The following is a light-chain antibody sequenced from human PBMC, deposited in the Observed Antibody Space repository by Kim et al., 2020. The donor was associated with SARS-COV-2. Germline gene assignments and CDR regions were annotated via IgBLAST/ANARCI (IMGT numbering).Light chain of an antibody. Sequence: SYELTQPPSVSVSPGQTASITCSGDKLGDKYTYWYQQKPGQSPVLVIYKDTKRPSGIPERFSGSNSGNTATLTISGTQAMDEADYYCQEWGSSTAIFGGGTQLTVL. V-gene: IGLV3-1*01. CDR2: KDT. CDR3: QEWGSSTAI. J-gene: IGLJ2*01. CDR1: KLGDKY.